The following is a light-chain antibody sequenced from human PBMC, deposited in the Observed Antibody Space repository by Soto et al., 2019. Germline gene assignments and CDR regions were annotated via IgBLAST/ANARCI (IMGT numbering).Light chain of an antibody. CDR1: QSISNY. V-gene: IGKV1-39*01. J-gene: IGKJ1*01. Sequence: DIQMTQSPSSLPASVGDRVTITCRASQSISNYLNWYQQKPGKAPKLLIYAASTLQSGVPSRFSCSGSGTDFTLTISILQPEDFASYFCQQNYNTFETFGQGTKVEI. CDR2: AAS. CDR3: QQNYNTFET.